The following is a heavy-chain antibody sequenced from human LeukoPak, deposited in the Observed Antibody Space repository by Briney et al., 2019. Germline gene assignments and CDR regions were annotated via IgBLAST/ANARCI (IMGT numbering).Heavy chain of an antibody. CDR3: ARWADSPFDY. CDR1: GYTFTSYD. V-gene: IGHV1-8*01. Sequence: ASVKVSCKASGYTFTSYDINWVRQATGQGLGWMGYMKPSSDKTGYAQKFQGRVTLTWDTSISTAYMELSSLKSEDTAVYYCARWADSPFDYWGQGTLVTVSS. CDR2: MKPSSDKT. J-gene: IGHJ4*02.